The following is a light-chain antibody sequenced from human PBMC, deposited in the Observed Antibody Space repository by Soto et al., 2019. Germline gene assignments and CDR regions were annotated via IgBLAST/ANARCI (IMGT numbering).Light chain of an antibody. J-gene: IGKJ5*01. CDR2: DAS. CDR3: QQRGT. Sequence: EIVLTQSPATLSLSPGERATLSGRASQSVSSYLAWYQQKPGQAPRLLIYDASNRATGIPARFSGSGSGTDFTLTIISLDPEDFAVYYCQQRGTVGQGTRLEIK. V-gene: IGKV3-11*01. CDR1: QSVSSY.